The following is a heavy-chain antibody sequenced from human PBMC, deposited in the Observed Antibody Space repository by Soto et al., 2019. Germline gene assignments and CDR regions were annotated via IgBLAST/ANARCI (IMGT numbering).Heavy chain of an antibody. V-gene: IGHV3-23*01. D-gene: IGHD2-15*01. Sequence: PGGSLRLSCAASGFTFSSYAMSWVRQAPGKGLEWVSAISGSGGSTYYADSVKGRFTISRDNSKNTLYLQMNSLRAEDTAVYYCAKGIGYSHDYYGMDVWGQGTTVTVSS. J-gene: IGHJ6*02. CDR3: AKGIGYSHDYYGMDV. CDR2: ISGSGGST. CDR1: GFTFSSYA.